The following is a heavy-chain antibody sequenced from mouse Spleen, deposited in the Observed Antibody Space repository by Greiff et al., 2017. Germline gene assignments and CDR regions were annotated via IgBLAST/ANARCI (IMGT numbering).Heavy chain of an antibody. V-gene: IGHV1-85*01. D-gene: IGHD1-1*01. CDR3: VHGSSDY. CDR1: GYTFTSYD. CDR2: IYPRDGST. J-gene: IGHJ2*01. Sequence: QVQLKESGPELVKPGASVKLSCKASGYTFTSYDINWVKQRPGQGLEWIGWIYPRDGSTKYNEKFKSKATLTVDTSSSTAYMQLSSLTSEDSAVYYCVHGSSDYWGQGTTLTVSS.